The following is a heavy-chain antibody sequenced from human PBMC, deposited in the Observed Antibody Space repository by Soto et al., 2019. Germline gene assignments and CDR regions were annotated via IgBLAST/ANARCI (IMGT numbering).Heavy chain of an antibody. CDR2: ISGSGGST. J-gene: IGHJ6*02. CDR3: AKSLGGYYEYYYYGMDV. D-gene: IGHD3-3*01. CDR1: GFTFSSYA. Sequence: GGSLRLSCAASGFTFSSYAMSWVRQAPGKGLEWVSAISGSGGSTYYADSVKGRFTISRDNSKNTLYLQMNSLRAEDTAVYYCAKSLGGYYEYYYYGMDVWGQGTTVTVSS. V-gene: IGHV3-23*01.